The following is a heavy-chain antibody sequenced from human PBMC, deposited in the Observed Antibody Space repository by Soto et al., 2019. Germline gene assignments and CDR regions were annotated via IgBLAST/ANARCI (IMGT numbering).Heavy chain of an antibody. J-gene: IGHJ5*02. Sequence: GGSLRLSCAASGFTFDDYAMHWVRQAPGKGLEWVSGISWNSGSIGYADSVKGRFTISRDNAKNSLYLQMNSLRAEDTALYYCAKDIRRRTGTTRFDPWGQGTLVTVS. CDR3: AKDIRRRTGTTRFDP. CDR2: ISWNSGSI. V-gene: IGHV3-9*01. D-gene: IGHD1-7*01. CDR1: GFTFDDYA.